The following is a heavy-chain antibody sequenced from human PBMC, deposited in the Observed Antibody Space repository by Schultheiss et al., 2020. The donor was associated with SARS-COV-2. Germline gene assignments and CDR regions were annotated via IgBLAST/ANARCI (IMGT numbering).Heavy chain of an antibody. CDR2: IYSGGST. D-gene: IGHD2-2*01. J-gene: IGHJ2*01. V-gene: IGHV3-66*02. Sequence: GGSLRLSRAASGFTFSRSVMSWVRQAPGKGPEWVSVIYSGGSTYYADSVKGRFTISRDNSKNTLYLQMNSLRAEDTAVYYCAKERAVVPARTNWYFDLWGRGTLVTVSS. CDR3: AKERAVVPARTNWYFDL. CDR1: GFTFSRSV.